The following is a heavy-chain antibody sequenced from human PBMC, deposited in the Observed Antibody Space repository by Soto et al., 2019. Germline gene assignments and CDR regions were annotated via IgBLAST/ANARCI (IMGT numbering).Heavy chain of an antibody. V-gene: IGHV4-30-2*01. J-gene: IGHJ4*02. CDR3: ARVAQTTGYYFDY. CDR2: IYHSGST. CDR1: GGSISSGGYS. D-gene: IGHD4-17*01. Sequence: SETLSLTCAVSGGSISSGGYSWSWIRQPPGKGLEWIGYIYHSGSTYYTTSLKSRVTISVDRSKNQFSLKLSSVTAADTAVYYCARVAQTTGYYFDYWGQGTLVTVSS.